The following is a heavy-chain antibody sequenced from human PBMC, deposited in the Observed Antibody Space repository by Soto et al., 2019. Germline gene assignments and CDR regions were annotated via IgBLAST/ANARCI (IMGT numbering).Heavy chain of an antibody. CDR2: INSDGSST. V-gene: IGHV3-74*01. Sequence: EVQLVESGGGLLQPGGSRRLSCAGSGSTFSNDWRHWVRQAPGKGLVWVSHINSDGSSTNYADFVKGRFTIARDNAKNTVYLQMNSLRAEDTAVYYCARDRSYSLDVWGQGTTVTVSS. CDR3: ARDRSYSLDV. CDR1: GSTFSNDW. J-gene: IGHJ6*02.